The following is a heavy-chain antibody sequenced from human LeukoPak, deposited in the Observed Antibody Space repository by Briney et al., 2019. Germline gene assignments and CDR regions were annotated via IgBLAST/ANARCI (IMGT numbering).Heavy chain of an antibody. V-gene: IGHV1-3*01. D-gene: IGHD4-17*01. CDR1: GYTFTSYA. J-gene: IGHJ4*02. CDR2: INAGNGNT. Sequence: ASVKVSCKASGYTFTSYAMHWVRQAPGQRLEWMGWINAGNGNTKYSQKFQGRVTITRDTSASTAYMELSSLRSEDTAVYYCVRPTVTTNRYFDYWGQGTLVTVSS. CDR3: VRPTVTTNRYFDY.